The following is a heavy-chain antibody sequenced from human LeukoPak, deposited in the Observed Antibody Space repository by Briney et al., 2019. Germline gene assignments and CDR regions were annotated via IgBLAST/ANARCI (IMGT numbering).Heavy chain of an antibody. Sequence: GESLKISCKGSGYRFTSYWIGWVRQMPGKGLEGMGIIYPGDSDTRYGPSFQGQVTISADKSISTAYLQWSSLKASDTAMYYCARPSAPRSGYDSVYYWGQGTLVTVSS. CDR1: GYRFTSYW. J-gene: IGHJ4*02. CDR3: ARPSAPRSGYDSVYY. V-gene: IGHV5-51*01. D-gene: IGHD5-12*01. CDR2: IYPGDSDT.